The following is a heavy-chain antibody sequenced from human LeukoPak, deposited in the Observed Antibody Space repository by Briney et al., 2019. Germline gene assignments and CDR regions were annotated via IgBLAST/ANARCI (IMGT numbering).Heavy chain of an antibody. CDR3: ATVNDFWSGFGF. Sequence: ASVKVSCKVSGYTLTELSMHWVRQAPGKGLEWMGSFDPEDGETIYAQKFQGRVTMTEDTSTDTAYMELSSLRSEDTAVYYCATVNDFWSGFGFWGQGTLVTVSS. D-gene: IGHD3-3*01. CDR1: GYTLTELS. V-gene: IGHV1-24*01. CDR2: FDPEDGET. J-gene: IGHJ4*02.